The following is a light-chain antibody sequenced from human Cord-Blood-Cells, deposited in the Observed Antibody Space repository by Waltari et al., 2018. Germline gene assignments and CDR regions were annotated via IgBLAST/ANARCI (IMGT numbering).Light chain of an antibody. CDR2: RNN. J-gene: IGLJ2*01. CDR3: AAWDDSLGGPV. CDR1: SSNIGRHY. V-gene: IGLV1-47*01. Sequence: QSVLTQPPSASGTPGQRVTISCSGSSSNIGRHYVYWYQQLPGTAPKLLIYRNNRLPSGVPDRISGSKSGTSASLAISGLRSEDEADYYCAAWDDSLGGPVFGGGTKLTVL.